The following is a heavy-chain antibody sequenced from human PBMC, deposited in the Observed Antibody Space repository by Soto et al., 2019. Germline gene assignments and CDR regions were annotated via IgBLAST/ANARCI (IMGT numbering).Heavy chain of an antibody. CDR1: GGTFSSYA. V-gene: IGHV1-69*13. J-gene: IGHJ6*02. CDR3: AGSKQWLANYYYYGMDV. Sequence: EALVKVSCKASGGTFSSYAISWVRQAPGQGLEWMGGIIPIFGTANYAQKFQGRVTITADESTSTAYMELSSLRSEDTAVYYCAGSKQWLANYYYYGMDVWGQGTTVTVSS. CDR2: IIPIFGTA. D-gene: IGHD6-19*01.